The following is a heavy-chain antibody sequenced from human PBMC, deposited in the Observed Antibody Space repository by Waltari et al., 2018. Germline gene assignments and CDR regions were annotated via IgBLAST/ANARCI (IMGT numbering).Heavy chain of an antibody. D-gene: IGHD3-3*01. J-gene: IGHJ6*02. Sequence: EVHLVESGGGLVHPGDYVRLSCAAAGVIVSTNYMSWRRQPPGKGLECVSVIYRGGETYYAESMKGRLIISRDNSKNTLYLQMNSLSPEDTAIYYCAKVVSRCSESRFFCYYALDVWGRGTTVTVS. CDR2: IYRGGET. V-gene: IGHV3-53*01. CDR3: AKVVSRCSESRFFCYYALDV. CDR1: GVIVSTNY.